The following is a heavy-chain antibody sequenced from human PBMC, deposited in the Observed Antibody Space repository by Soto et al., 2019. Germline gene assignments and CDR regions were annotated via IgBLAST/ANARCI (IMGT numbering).Heavy chain of an antibody. CDR2: INPNSGGT. CDR3: ARDQGLAAAGYYYYYGMDV. Sequence: ASVKVSCKASGYTYTGYHMHSVRQAPGQGLAWMGWINPNSGGTNYAQKFQGWVTMTRDTSISTAYMELRRMRSDDTAVYYCARDQGLAAAGYYYYYGMDVWGQGTTVTVSS. CDR1: GYTYTGYH. D-gene: IGHD6-13*01. V-gene: IGHV1-2*04. J-gene: IGHJ6*02.